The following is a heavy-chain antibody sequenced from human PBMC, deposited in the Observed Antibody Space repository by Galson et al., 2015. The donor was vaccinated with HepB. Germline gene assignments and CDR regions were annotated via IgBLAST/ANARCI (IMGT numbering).Heavy chain of an antibody. Sequence: SVKVSCKASGYTFTGYYMHWVRQAPGQGLEWMGRINPNSGGTNYAQKFQGRVTMTRDTSISTAYMELSRLRSDDTAVYYCARGKGGSSHFDYWGQGTLVTVSS. CDR3: ARGKGGSSHFDY. V-gene: IGHV1-2*06. CDR2: INPNSGGT. CDR1: GYTFTGYY. J-gene: IGHJ4*02. D-gene: IGHD1-26*01.